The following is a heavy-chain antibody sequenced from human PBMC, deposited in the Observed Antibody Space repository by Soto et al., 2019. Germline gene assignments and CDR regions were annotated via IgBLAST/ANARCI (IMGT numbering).Heavy chain of an antibody. CDR2: IDPDGSDT. CDR3: ATMAGTYPY. CDR1: GFAFSSFP. J-gene: IGHJ4*02. V-gene: IGHV3-74*01. Sequence: GGSLRLSCAASGFAFSSFPMHWVRQAPGKGLVWVSRIDPDGSDTTYADSVKGRFTISRDNAKNIVYLQMSSLRAEDTALYYCATMAGTYPYWGQGTLVTVSS. D-gene: IGHD1-26*01.